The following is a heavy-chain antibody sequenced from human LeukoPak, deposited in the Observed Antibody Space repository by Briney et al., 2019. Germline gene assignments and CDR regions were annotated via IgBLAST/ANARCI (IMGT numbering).Heavy chain of an antibody. D-gene: IGHD1-26*01. CDR1: GFTFSSYA. V-gene: IGHV3-30-3*01. CDR2: ISYDGSNK. J-gene: IGHJ4*02. Sequence: GGSLRLSCAASGFTFSSYAMHWVRQAPGKGLEWVAVISYDGSNKYYADFVKGRFTISRDNSKNTLYLQMNSLRAEDTAVYYCARDQDGSSAPGYWGQGTLVTVSS. CDR3: ARDQDGSSAPGY.